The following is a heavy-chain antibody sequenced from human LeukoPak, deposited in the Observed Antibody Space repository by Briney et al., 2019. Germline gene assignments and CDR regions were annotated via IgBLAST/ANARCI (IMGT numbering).Heavy chain of an antibody. Sequence: GESLKISCKGSGYTFTTHWIACVRQMPGKGLEWMGIIFPGDSDTTYSPSFEGQVTISADKSINTAYLQWSSLKASDTAMYYCATSESQTRFDFWGQGTLVTVSS. CDR1: GYTFTTHW. D-gene: IGHD1/OR15-1a*01. V-gene: IGHV5-51*01. CDR2: IFPGDSDT. CDR3: ATSESQTRFDF. J-gene: IGHJ4*02.